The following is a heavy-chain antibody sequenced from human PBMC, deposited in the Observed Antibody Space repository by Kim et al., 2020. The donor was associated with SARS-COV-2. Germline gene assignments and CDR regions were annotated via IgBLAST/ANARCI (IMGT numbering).Heavy chain of an antibody. V-gene: IGHV5-10-1*01. CDR3: ARHPYSSGWYTPPYYYYGMDV. D-gene: IGHD6-19*01. CDR1: GYSFTSYW. J-gene: IGHJ6*02. CDR2: IDPSDSYT. Sequence: GESLKISCKGSGYSFTSYWISWVRQMPGKGLEWMGRIDPSDSYTNYSPSFQGHVTISADKSISTAYPQWSSLKASDTAMYYCARHPYSSGWYTPPYYYYGMDVWGQGTTVTVSS.